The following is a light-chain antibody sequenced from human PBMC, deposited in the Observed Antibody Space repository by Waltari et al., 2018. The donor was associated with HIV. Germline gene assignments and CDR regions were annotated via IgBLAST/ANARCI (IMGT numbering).Light chain of an antibody. Sequence: DIVMTQSPDSLAVSLGERATINCKSSQSVLYNSNNKSYIAWYQQKPGQPPKLLIYWASTRESGVPDRFSGSGSGTDFTLTISSLQAEDVAVYYCQQYYSTPLTFGGGT. CDR1: QSVLYNSNNKSY. CDR3: QQYYSTPLT. V-gene: IGKV4-1*01. CDR2: WAS. J-gene: IGKJ4*01.